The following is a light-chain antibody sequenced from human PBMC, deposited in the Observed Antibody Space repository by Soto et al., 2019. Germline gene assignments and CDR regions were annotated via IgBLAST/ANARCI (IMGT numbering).Light chain of an antibody. CDR2: DAS. Sequence: DIQMTQSPSTLSASVGDRVTITCRASQSISKLLAWYQQKPGKAPKLLIYDASILESGVPSRFSGIGSGTDFTLTIRRLQPDDFATYYSQQYNSYSSTCGQGNKVEIK. J-gene: IGKJ1*01. V-gene: IGKV1-5*01. CDR1: QSISKL. CDR3: QQYNSYSST.